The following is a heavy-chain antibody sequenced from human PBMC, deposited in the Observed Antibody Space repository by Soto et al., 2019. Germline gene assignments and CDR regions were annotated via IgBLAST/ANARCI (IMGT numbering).Heavy chain of an antibody. D-gene: IGHD6-13*01. V-gene: IGHV3-21*01. Sequence: GGSLRLSCAASGFTFSSYSMNWVRQAPGKGLEWVSSISSSSSYIYYADSVKGRFTISRDNAKNSLYLQMNSLRAEDTAVYYCARDIGAAAGHSAFDIWGQGTMVTVSS. CDR3: ARDIGAAAGHSAFDI. CDR2: ISSSSSYI. J-gene: IGHJ3*02. CDR1: GFTFSSYS.